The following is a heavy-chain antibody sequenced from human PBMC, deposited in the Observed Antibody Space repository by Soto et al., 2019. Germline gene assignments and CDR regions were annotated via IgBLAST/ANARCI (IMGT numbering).Heavy chain of an antibody. CDR1: GFTFSSYS. V-gene: IGHV3-21*01. CDR2: ISSSSSYI. Sequence: EVQLVESGGGLVKPGGSLRLSCAASGFTFSSYSMNWVRQAPGKGLEWVSSISSSSSYIYYADSVKGRFTISRDNAKNALYLQMNSLRAEDTAVYYCARASYGSGSYFGVAAWGQGTLVTVSS. D-gene: IGHD3-10*01. J-gene: IGHJ4*02. CDR3: ARASYGSGSYFGVAA.